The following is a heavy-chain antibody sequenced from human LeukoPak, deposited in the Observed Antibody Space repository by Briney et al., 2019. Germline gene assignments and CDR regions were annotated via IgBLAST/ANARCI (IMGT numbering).Heavy chain of an antibody. CDR2: INHSGST. J-gene: IGHJ4*02. CDR3: ARAYYFDY. Sequence: SETLSLTCTVSGGSISSYYWSRIRQPPGKGLEWIGEINHSGSTNYNPSLKSRVTISVDTSKNQFSLKLSSVTAADTAVYYCARAYYFDYWGQGTLVTVSS. V-gene: IGHV4-34*01. CDR1: GGSISSYY.